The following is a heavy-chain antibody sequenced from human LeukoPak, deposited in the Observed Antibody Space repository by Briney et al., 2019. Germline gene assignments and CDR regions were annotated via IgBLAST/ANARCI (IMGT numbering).Heavy chain of an antibody. CDR3: ARVRPNYYDSSGYEDY. V-gene: IGHV4-31*03. Sequence: SQTLSLTCTVSGGSISSGGYYWSWIRQHPGKGLEWIGYIYYSGSTYYNPSLKSRVTISVDTSKNQFSLKLSSVTAADTAVYYCARVRPNYYDSSGYEDYWGQGTLVTVSS. D-gene: IGHD3-22*01. CDR1: GGSISSGGYY. J-gene: IGHJ4*02. CDR2: IYYSGST.